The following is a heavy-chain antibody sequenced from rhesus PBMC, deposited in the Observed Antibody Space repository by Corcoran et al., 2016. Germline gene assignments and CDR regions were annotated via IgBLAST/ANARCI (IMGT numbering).Heavy chain of an antibody. CDR1: GYSFTSYW. J-gene: IGHJ4*01. CDR3: AKSPIAAAGLNY. D-gene: IGHD6S26*01. Sequence: EVQLVQSGAEVKRPGESLKISCKTSGYSFTSYWISWVRQIPGKGLEWMGAIDPSDSDTRYNPSVQGQVTIAADKSLSTAYLQWSRLKASDTATYYCAKSPIAAAGLNYWGQGVLVTVSS. CDR2: IDPSDSDT. V-gene: IGHV5-20*01.